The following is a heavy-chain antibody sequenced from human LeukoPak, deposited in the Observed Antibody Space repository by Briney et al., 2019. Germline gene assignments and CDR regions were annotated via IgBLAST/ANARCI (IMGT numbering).Heavy chain of an antibody. J-gene: IGHJ6*02. Sequence: SETLFLTCTVSGGSISSYYWSWIRQPPGKGLEWIGYIYYSGSTNYNPSLKSRVTISVDTSKNQFSLKLSSVTAADTAVYYCARDNWNYGSSMDVWGQGATVTVSS. CDR1: GGSISSYY. V-gene: IGHV4-59*01. CDR2: IYYSGST. CDR3: ARDNWNYGSSMDV. D-gene: IGHD1-7*01.